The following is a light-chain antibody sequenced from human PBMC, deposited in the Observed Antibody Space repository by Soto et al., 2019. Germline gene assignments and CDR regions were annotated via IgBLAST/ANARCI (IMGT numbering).Light chain of an antibody. CDR3: QQYGSSLFS. CDR1: QTVSSSY. J-gene: IGKJ4*01. V-gene: IGKV3-20*01. CDR2: GAS. Sequence: EIVLTQSPGTLSLSPGERATLSCRASQTVSSSYLAWYQQQPGQAPRLLIYGASSRPTGVPDRFSGSGSGTEYTLTICRLEPEDFAVYYCQQYGSSLFSFGGGTKVEIK.